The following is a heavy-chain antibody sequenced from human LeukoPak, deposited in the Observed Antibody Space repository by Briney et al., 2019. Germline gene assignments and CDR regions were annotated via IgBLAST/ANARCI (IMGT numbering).Heavy chain of an antibody. CDR1: GFTFSSYS. Sequence: GGSLRLSCAASGFTFSSYSMNWVRQAPGKGLEWVSYITSGSGTIYYADSVKGRFTISRDNSNNTLYLQMNSLRPEDTAVYYCARRPAQYFDSWGQGTLVTVSS. V-gene: IGHV3-48*01. J-gene: IGHJ4*02. CDR3: ARRPAQYFDS. CDR2: ITSGSGTI.